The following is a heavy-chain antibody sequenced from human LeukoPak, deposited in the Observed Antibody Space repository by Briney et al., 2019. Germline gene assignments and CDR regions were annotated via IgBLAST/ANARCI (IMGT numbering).Heavy chain of an antibody. Sequence: GGSLRLSCAASGFTVSSYGMAWVRLAPGKGLEWVSAFSATDGSAQYAESVKGRFTISRDYSKNSLYLQMNSLRDEDTAVYYCAKARIAAAGTGAFDVWGQGTMVTVSS. CDR1: GFTVSSYG. CDR3: AKARIAAAGTGAFDV. D-gene: IGHD6-13*01. V-gene: IGHV3-23*01. CDR2: FSATDGSA. J-gene: IGHJ3*01.